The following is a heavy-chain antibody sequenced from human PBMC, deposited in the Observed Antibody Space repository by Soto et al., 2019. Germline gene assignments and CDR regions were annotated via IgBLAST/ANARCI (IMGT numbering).Heavy chain of an antibody. D-gene: IGHD3-3*01. J-gene: IGHJ4*02. V-gene: IGHV4-39*01. Sequence: QLQLQESGPGLVRPSETLSLTCTVSGGSIGSSAFYWGWIRQPPGKGLEWIGGIYHSGTTYYNPSLTSRVSISVDTSKNQFSLKLSSVTAADTAVYYCTTGLTIFGVVISSGDYWGQGILVTVSS. CDR3: TTGLTIFGVVISSGDY. CDR2: IYHSGTT. CDR1: GGSIGSSAFY.